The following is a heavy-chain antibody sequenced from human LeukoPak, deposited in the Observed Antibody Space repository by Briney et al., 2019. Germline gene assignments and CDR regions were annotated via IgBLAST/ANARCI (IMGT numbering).Heavy chain of an antibody. V-gene: IGHV4-30-4*07. D-gene: IGHD3-22*01. CDR1: GGSISSGGYS. Sequence: SETLSLTCAVSGGSISSGGYSWSWIRQPPGKGLEWIGYIYYSGSTYYNPSLKSRIIISADTSKNQFSLKVSSVTAADTAVHYCAGGSSGYYPEQVYWGQGTLVTVSS. CDR2: IYYSGST. J-gene: IGHJ4*02. CDR3: AGGSSGYYPEQVY.